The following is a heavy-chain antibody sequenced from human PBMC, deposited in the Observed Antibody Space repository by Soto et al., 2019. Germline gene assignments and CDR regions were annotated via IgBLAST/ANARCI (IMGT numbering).Heavy chain of an antibody. CDR3: AKHFGGWYQGAFDI. CDR2: ISWNSGSI. Sequence: EVQLVESGGGLVQPGRSLRLSCAASGFTFDDYAMHWVRQAPGKGLEWVSGISWNSGSIGYADSVKGRFTISRDNAKNSLYLQMNSLRAEDTALYYCAKHFGGWYQGAFDIWGQGTMVTVSS. D-gene: IGHD6-19*01. CDR1: GFTFDDYA. V-gene: IGHV3-9*01. J-gene: IGHJ3*02.